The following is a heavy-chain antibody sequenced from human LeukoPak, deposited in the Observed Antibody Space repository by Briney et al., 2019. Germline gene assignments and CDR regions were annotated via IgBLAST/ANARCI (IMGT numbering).Heavy chain of an antibody. Sequence: PGGSLRLSCAASGFTFNNAWMSWVRQAPGKGLEWVGRIKSKTDGGTTDYAAPVKGRFTISRDDSKNTLYLQMNSLKTEDTAVYFCATPPPYDSSGYGYWGQGTLVTVSS. D-gene: IGHD3-22*01. CDR3: ATPPPYDSSGYGY. CDR1: GFTFNNAW. V-gene: IGHV3-15*01. CDR2: IKSKTDGGTT. J-gene: IGHJ4*02.